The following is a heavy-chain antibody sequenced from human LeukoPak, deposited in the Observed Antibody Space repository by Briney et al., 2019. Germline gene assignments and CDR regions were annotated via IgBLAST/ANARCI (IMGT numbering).Heavy chain of an antibody. Sequence: SEALSLTCTVSAGSISSSYWSWIRQPAGKGLEWMGYIYYSGSTNYNPSLKSRVTISVDTSKNQFSLKLSSVTAADTAVYYCARGLGFYYDSSGWLYYFDSWGQGTLVTVSS. D-gene: IGHD3-22*01. CDR1: AGSISSSY. CDR3: ARGLGFYYDSSGWLYYFDS. V-gene: IGHV4-59*12. J-gene: IGHJ4*02. CDR2: IYYSGST.